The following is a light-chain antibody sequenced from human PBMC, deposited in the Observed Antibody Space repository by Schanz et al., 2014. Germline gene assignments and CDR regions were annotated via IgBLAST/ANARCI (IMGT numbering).Light chain of an antibody. CDR3: QQRRDWPQT. CDR2: GVS. J-gene: IGKJ1*01. CDR1: QSVSST. Sequence: LSPGERATLSCRASQSVSSTLAWYQQKPGQAPRLLMYGVSNRATGIPARFSGSGSGTEFALTISSLQSEDFAVYYCQQRRDWPQTFGQGTKVEI. V-gene: IGKV3-15*01.